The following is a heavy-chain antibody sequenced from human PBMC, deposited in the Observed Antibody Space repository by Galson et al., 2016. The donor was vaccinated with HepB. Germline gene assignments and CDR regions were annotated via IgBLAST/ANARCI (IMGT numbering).Heavy chain of an antibody. CDR1: GASISSFY. V-gene: IGHV4-59*01. CDR3: ARITNGNTAHDAFDI. CDR2: GYYLGST. J-gene: IGHJ3*02. D-gene: IGHD1-1*01. Sequence: ETLSLTCSVSGASISSFYWSWIRQPPGEGLEWIGYGYYLGSTPSNPSLKRRVTISGDTSKNQISLTVTSATAADTAMYYCARITNGNTAHDAFDIWGQGTKVTVSS.